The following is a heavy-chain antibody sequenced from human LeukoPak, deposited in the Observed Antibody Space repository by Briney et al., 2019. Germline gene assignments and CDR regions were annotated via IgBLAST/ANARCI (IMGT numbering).Heavy chain of an antibody. CDR1: GYTFTSYD. V-gene: IGHV1-8*01. J-gene: IGHJ4*02. CDR3: ARRITMVRGVTFGMGY. CDR2: MNPNSGNT. Sequence: ASVKVSCKASGYTFTSYDINWVRQATGHGLEWMGWMNPNSGNTGYAQKFQGRVTMTRNTSISTAYMELSSLRSEDTAVYYCARRITMVRGVTFGMGYWGQGTLVTVSS. D-gene: IGHD3-10*01.